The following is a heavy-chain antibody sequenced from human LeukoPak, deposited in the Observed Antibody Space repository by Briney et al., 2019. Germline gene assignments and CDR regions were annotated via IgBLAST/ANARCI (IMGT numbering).Heavy chain of an antibody. CDR2: IYHSGST. CDR3: ARAYGSGSYPLQRKYYFDY. V-gene: IGHV4-38-2*02. D-gene: IGHD3-10*01. CDR1: GYSISSGYY. J-gene: IGHJ4*02. Sequence: KASETLSLTCTVSGYSISSGYYWGWIRQPPVKGLEWIGSIYHSGSTYYNPSLKSRVTISVDTSKNQFSLKLSSVTAAYTAVYYCARAYGSGSYPLQRKYYFDYWGQGTLVTVSS.